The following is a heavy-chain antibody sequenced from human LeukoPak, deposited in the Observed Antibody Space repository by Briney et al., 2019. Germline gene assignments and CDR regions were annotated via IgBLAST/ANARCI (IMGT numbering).Heavy chain of an antibody. J-gene: IGHJ6*02. Sequence: SETLSLTCTVSGGSISSYYWSWIRQPAGKGLEWIGRISATGSTDYNPSLKSRVTISVDTSKNQFSLNLTSVTAADTAVYYCASRLGYSASWYYGMDVWGQGTTVTVSS. CDR3: ASRLGYSASWYYGMDV. D-gene: IGHD6-13*01. CDR1: GGSISSYY. CDR2: ISATGST. V-gene: IGHV4-4*07.